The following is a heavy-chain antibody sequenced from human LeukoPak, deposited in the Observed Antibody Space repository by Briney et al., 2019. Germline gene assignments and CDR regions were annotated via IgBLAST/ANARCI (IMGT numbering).Heavy chain of an antibody. CDR3: ARTRSYFDY. CDR2: ISSSGSTI. V-gene: IGHV3-48*03. Sequence: GGSLRLSCAASGFTFSSDEMNWVRQAPGKGLEWVSYISSSGSTIYYADSVKGRFTISRDNAKNSLYLQMNSPRAEDTAVYYCARTRSYFDYWGQGTLVTVSS. J-gene: IGHJ4*02. CDR1: GFTFSSDE.